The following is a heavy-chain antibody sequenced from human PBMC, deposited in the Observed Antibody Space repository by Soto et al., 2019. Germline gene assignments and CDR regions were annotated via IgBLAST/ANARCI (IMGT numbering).Heavy chain of an antibody. CDR2: IYYSGST. CDR3: ARHVSYSSSSLAH. D-gene: IGHD6-6*01. CDR1: GGSISSYY. V-gene: IGHV4-59*08. J-gene: IGHJ5*02. Sequence: SDTLSLTCTVSGGSISSYYWSWIRQPPGKGLEWIGYIYYSGSTNYNPSLKSRVTISVDTSKNQFSLKLSSVTAADTAVYYCARHVSYSSSSLAHWGQGTLVTVSS.